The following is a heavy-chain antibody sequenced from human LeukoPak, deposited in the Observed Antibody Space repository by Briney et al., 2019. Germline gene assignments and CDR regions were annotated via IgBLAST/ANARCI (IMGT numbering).Heavy chain of an antibody. D-gene: IGHD3-9*01. CDR1: GFTVSSNY. CDR3: ASQLRYFDWCLDY. J-gene: IGHJ4*02. CDR2: IYSGGST. V-gene: IGHV3-53*01. Sequence: AGGSLRLSCAASGFTVSSNYMSWVRQAPGKGLEWVSVIYSGGSTYYADSVKGRFTISRDNSKNTLYLQMNSLRAEDTAVCYCASQLRYFDWCLDYWGQGTLVTVSS.